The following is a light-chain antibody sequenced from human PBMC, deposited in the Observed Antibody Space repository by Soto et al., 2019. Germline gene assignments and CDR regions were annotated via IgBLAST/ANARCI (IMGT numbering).Light chain of an antibody. CDR2: DNN. V-gene: IGLV1-51*01. Sequence: QSVLTQPPSVSAAPRQKVTISCSGSSSNIRNNYVSWYQQLPGTAPKLLIYDNNKRPSGIPDRFSGSKSGTSGSLAITGLQAEDEADYYCQSYDSSLSGYVFGTGTKVTVL. CDR3: QSYDSSLSGYV. J-gene: IGLJ1*01. CDR1: SSNIRNNY.